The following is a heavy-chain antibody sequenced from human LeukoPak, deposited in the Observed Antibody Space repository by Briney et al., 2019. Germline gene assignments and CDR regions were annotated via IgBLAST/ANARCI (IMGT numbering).Heavy chain of an antibody. V-gene: IGHV3-23*01. CDR1: GFTFSSYA. CDR2: ISGSGDST. CDR3: AKDLMWIYDALDV. J-gene: IGHJ6*02. Sequence: GGSLRLSCAASGFTFSSYAMNWVRQAPGKGLEWVSAISGSGDSTYYADSVKGRFTISRDNSKNTLYLQMDSLRAEDTAVYYCAKDLMWIYDALDVWGQGTTVTVSS. D-gene: IGHD2-8*01.